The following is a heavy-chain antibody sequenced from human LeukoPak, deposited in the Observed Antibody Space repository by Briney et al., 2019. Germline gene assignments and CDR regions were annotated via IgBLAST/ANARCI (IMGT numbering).Heavy chain of an antibody. V-gene: IGHV3-21*01. CDR3: AREDSSGWYDY. Sequence: GGSLRLSCAASGFTFSSYSMNWVRQAPGKGLEWVSSISSSSSYIYYADSVTGRFTISRDNAKKSLYLQMNRLRAEDTAVYYCAREDSSGWYDYWGQGTLVTVSS. CDR2: ISSSSSYI. CDR1: GFTFSSYS. J-gene: IGHJ4*02. D-gene: IGHD6-19*01.